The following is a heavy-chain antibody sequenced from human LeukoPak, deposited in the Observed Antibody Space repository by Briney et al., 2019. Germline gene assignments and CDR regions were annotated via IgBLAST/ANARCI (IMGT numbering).Heavy chain of an antibody. CDR2: IYYSGTT. CDR1: GGSISTSGYY. V-gene: IGHV4-31*03. Sequence: PSQTLSLTCTVSGGSISTSGYYWNWIRQHPGKGLEWIGYIYYSGTTYYNPSLKSRVTISVDTSQNQFFLRLSSVTAADTAVYYCARTLDSSTYYPDYFDYWGQGTLVTVSS. CDR3: ARTLDSSTYYPDYFDY. J-gene: IGHJ4*02. D-gene: IGHD3-22*01.